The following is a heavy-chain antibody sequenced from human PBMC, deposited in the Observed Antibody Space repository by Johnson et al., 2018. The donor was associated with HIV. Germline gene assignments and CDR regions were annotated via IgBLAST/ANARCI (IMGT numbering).Heavy chain of an antibody. Sequence: VQLVESGGALVQPGGSLRLSCAASGFTFNTYWMSWVRQAPGKGLEWVANIKQDGSEKYYVVSVKGRFTISRDNSKYTLYLHMNSLRAEDTAVYYCAREQELIGERAFDIWGQGTMVTVSS. CDR3: AREQELIGERAFDI. CDR1: GFTFNTYW. D-gene: IGHD6-13*01. J-gene: IGHJ3*02. CDR2: IKQDGSEK. V-gene: IGHV3-7*01.